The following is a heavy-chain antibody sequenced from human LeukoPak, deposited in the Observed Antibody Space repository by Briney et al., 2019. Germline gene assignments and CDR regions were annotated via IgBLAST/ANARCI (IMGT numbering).Heavy chain of an antibody. CDR3: ARELWPGYGMDV. D-gene: IGHD3-16*01. CDR2: INAGNGNT. CDR1: GYTFTHYA. V-gene: IGHV1-3*01. Sequence: ASVKVSCKASGYTFTHYAMHGGLPAPGQRVEGMGWINAGNGNTKNSQKFQGRVTITRDTSASTAYMELSSLRSEDTAVYYCARELWPGYGMDVWGKGTTVTVSS. J-gene: IGHJ6*04.